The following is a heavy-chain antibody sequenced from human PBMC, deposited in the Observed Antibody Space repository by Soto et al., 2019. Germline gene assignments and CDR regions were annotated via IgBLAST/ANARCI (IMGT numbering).Heavy chain of an antibody. CDR3: ASGPVTWVGTHFDY. CDR2: INHSGST. Sequence: QVQLQQWGAGLLKLSETLSLTCAVYGGSFSGYYWSWIRQPPGKGLEWIGEINHSGSTNYNPSLKRRVDVPVQSHEYRGQLQLSAVPAADTAVYCCASGPVTWVGTHFDYWGLGALVTVAS. V-gene: IGHV4-34*01. CDR1: GGSFSGYY. D-gene: IGHD1-26*01. J-gene: IGHJ4*02.